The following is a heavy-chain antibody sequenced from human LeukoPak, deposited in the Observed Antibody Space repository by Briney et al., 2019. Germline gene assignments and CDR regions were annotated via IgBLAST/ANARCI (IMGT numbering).Heavy chain of an antibody. V-gene: IGHV1-69*13. Sequence: SVKVSCKASGGTFSSYAISWVRQAPGQGLEWMGGIIPIFGTANYAQKFQGRVTITADESTSTAYMELSSLRSEDTAVYYCARTPRPYGSGSYYRGAFDIWGQGTMVTVSS. J-gene: IGHJ3*02. CDR1: GGTFSSYA. CDR2: IIPIFGTA. CDR3: ARTPRPYGSGSYYRGAFDI. D-gene: IGHD3-10*01.